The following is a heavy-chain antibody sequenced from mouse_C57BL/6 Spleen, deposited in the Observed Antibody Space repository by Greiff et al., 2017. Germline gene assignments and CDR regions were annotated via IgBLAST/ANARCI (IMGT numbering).Heavy chain of an antibody. V-gene: IGHV1-55*01. CDR2: IYPGSGST. J-gene: IGHJ2*01. CDR1: GYTFTSYW. Sequence: QVQLQQPGAELVKPGASVKMSCKASGYTFTSYWINWVKQRPGQGLEWIGDIYPGSGSTNYNQKFKSQATLTVDTSSSTAYMQLSRLTSEDSAVYYCARISYGSPFDYWGQGTTLTVSS. CDR3: ARISYGSPFDY. D-gene: IGHD1-1*01.